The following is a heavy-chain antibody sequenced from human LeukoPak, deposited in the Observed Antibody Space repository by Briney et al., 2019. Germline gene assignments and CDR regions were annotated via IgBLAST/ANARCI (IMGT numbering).Heavy chain of an antibody. CDR2: IKQDGSEK. Sequence: GGSLRLSCGASGFTFSSYWMSWVRQAPGKGLEWVANIKQDGSEKYYVDSVKGRFTISRDNAKNTLYLQMNSLRSDDTAVYYCARLLWFGDDWFDPWGQGTLVTVSS. V-gene: IGHV3-7*03. D-gene: IGHD3-10*01. J-gene: IGHJ5*02. CDR1: GFTFSSYW. CDR3: ARLLWFGDDWFDP.